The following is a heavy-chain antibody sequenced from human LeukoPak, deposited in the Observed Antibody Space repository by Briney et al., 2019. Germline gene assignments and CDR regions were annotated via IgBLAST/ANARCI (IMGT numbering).Heavy chain of an antibody. CDR2: INHSGST. V-gene: IGHV4-34*01. Sequence: SETLSLTCAVYGGPFSGYYWSWIRQPPGKGLEWIGEINHSGSTNYNPSLKSRVTISVDTSKNQFSLKLSSVTAADTAVYYCARGSLNLRYFDWLRPKCWGQGTLVTVSS. CDR3: ARGSLNLRYFDWLRPKC. D-gene: IGHD3-9*01. J-gene: IGHJ4*02. CDR1: GGPFSGYY.